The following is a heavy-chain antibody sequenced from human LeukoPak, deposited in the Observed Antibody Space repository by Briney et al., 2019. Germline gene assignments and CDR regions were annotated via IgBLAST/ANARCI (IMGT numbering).Heavy chain of an antibody. V-gene: IGHV3-23*01. J-gene: IGHJ6*02. CDR3: AKKMDCSGGSCYPYYGMDV. Sequence: GGSLRLSCAASGFTFSSYAMSWVRQAPGKGLEWVSAISGSGGSTYYADSVKGRFTISRDNSKNTLYLQMNSLRAGDTAVYYCAKKMDCSGGSCYPYYGMDVWGQGTTVTVSS. CDR1: GFTFSSYA. CDR2: ISGSGGST. D-gene: IGHD2-15*01.